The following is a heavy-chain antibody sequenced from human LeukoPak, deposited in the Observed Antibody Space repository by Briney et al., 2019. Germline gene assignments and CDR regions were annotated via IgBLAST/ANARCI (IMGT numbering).Heavy chain of an antibody. J-gene: IGHJ4*02. CDR3: ARGASYYYDSSGYVRLGFDY. D-gene: IGHD3-22*01. CDR2: INHSGST. Sequence: PSETLSLTCAVYGGSFSGYYWHWIRQPPGKGLEWIGEINHSGSTNYNPSLKSRVTISVDTSKNQFSLKLSSVTAADTAVYYCARGASYYYDSSGYVRLGFDYWGQGTLVTVSS. V-gene: IGHV4-34*01. CDR1: GGSFSGYY.